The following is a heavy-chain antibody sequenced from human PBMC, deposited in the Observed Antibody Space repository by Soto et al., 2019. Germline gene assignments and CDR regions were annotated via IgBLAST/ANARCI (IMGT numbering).Heavy chain of an antibody. V-gene: IGHV4-30-4*01. CDR2: IYYTGST. CDR3: ASLITDYYDGMDV. J-gene: IGHJ6*02. D-gene: IGHD3-16*01. Sequence: PSPTLSLTCAGSGGSFSSGDYYWRWIRQPPGKGLEWIGYIYYTGSTYYHPSLKSRVTMSVDTSKNQFSLRLSSVTAADTAGYYCASLITDYYDGMDVWGQGTTVT. CDR1: GGSFSSGDYY.